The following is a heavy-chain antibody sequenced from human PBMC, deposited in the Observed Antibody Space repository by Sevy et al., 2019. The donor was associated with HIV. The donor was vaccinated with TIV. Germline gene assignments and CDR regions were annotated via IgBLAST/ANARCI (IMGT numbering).Heavy chain of an antibody. V-gene: IGHV1-24*01. Sequence: ASVKVSCKVSGDAIIDLFIHWLRQAPGKGLEWMGGFDPDHGEPNYAEDFQGRVTMTEATSAKTAFMHLSNRRSRDTAIYYCARVSGNDYSRFNFWGQGTLVTVSS. J-gene: IGHJ4*02. D-gene: IGHD1-1*01. CDR3: ARVSGNDYSRFNF. CDR1: GDAIIDLF. CDR2: FDPDHGEP.